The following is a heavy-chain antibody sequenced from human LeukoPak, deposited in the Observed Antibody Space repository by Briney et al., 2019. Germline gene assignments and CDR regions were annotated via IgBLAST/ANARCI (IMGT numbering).Heavy chain of an antibody. CDR1: GFSFNTYW. D-gene: IGHD1-26*01. CDR2: SNEDGTIT. Sequence: GGSLRLSCAASGFSFNTYWMHWVRQVPGKGLVCVSRSNEDGTITNYADSVKGRFTISRDKNTLFLQMNSLRVEDTAIYYCARDLGGRAGYWGQGSLVTVSS. V-gene: IGHV3-74*01. J-gene: IGHJ4*02. CDR3: ARDLGGRAGY.